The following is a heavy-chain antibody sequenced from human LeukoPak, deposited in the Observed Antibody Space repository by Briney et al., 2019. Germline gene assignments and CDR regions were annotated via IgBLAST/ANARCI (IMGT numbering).Heavy chain of an antibody. J-gene: IGHJ4*02. CDR1: GYSFTSYW. CDR2: FYPGDSDT. Sequence: GESLKISCKGSGYSFTSYWIGWVRQMPGKGLEWMGIFYPGDSDTRYSPSFQGQVTISADKSISTAYLQWSSLKASDTAMYYCATSSDIVVVPAAVSFDYWGQGTLVTVSS. D-gene: IGHD2-2*01. CDR3: ATSSDIVVVPAAVSFDY. V-gene: IGHV5-51*01.